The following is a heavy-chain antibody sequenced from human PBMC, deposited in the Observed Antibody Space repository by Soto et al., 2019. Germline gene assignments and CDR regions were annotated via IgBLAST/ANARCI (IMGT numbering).Heavy chain of an antibody. J-gene: IGHJ6*02. CDR1: GGSISSGDYY. Sequence: QVQLQESGPGLVKPSQTLSLTCTVSGGSISSGDYYWSWTRQSPGKGLEWIGYIYYSGSTFYNPSLRSRVTISIDTSKNQFSLKLTSVTAADTAVYYCARVRCGGGGCLHNFYYGMDVWGQGTTVTVSS. CDR3: ARVRCGGGGCLHNFYYGMDV. D-gene: IGHD2-21*01. CDR2: IYYSGST. V-gene: IGHV4-30-4*01.